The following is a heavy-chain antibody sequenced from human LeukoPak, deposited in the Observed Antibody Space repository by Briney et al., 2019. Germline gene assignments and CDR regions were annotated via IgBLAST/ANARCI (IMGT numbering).Heavy chain of an antibody. V-gene: IGHV3-74*01. CDR3: ARDQDGPGPSVDY. D-gene: IGHD1-14*01. J-gene: IGHJ4*02. CDR2: ITSDGSGT. CDR1: GFTFSNYW. Sequence: GGSLRLSCAASGFTFSNYWMHWVRRAPGKGLVWVSRITSDGSGTYYADSVKGRFTISRDNARNTLYLQMNSLRAEDTAVYYCARDQDGPGPSVDYWGQGTLVTVSS.